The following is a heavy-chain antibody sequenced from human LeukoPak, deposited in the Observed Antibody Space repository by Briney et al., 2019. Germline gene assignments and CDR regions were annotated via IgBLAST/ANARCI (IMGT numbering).Heavy chain of an antibody. CDR2: INPNSGGT. D-gene: IGHD1-14*01. Sequence: EASVKVSCKASGYTFTGYYMHWVRQAPGQGLEWMGWINPNSGGTNYAQKFQGRVTMTRDTSISTAYMELSRLRSDDTAVYYCARDQARGTTPFRAFDIRGQGTMVTVSS. J-gene: IGHJ3*02. CDR3: ARDQARGTTPFRAFDI. CDR1: GYTFTGYY. V-gene: IGHV1-2*02.